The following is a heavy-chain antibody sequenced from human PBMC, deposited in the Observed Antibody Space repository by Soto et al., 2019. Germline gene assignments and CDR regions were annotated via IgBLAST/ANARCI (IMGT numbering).Heavy chain of an antibody. CDR2: IYYSGST. D-gene: IGHD3-3*01. Sequence: PSETLSLTCAVSGGSISSGGYYWTWIRQNPGKGLEWIGYIYYSGSTYYNPSLKSRVTISVDTSKNQFSLKLSSVTAADTAVYYCARDRITIFGVVNWFDPWGQGTLVTVSS. CDR1: GGSISSGGYY. CDR3: ARDRITIFGVVNWFDP. V-gene: IGHV4-31*11. J-gene: IGHJ5*02.